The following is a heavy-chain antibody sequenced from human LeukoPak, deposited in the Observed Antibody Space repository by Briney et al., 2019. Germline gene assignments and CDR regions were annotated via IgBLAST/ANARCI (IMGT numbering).Heavy chain of an antibody. Sequence: ASETLSLTCVVSGGSVSGYYWGWIRQPPGRGLEWIGYVYYSGSTNYNPSFKSRITISVDTSRNQFSLQLSSVTAADTAVYYCARVHRYCSGGACYVLDNWGQGTLVAVSS. J-gene: IGHJ4*02. CDR2: VYYSGST. CDR3: ARVHRYCSGGACYVLDN. D-gene: IGHD2-15*01. CDR1: GGSVSGYY. V-gene: IGHV4-59*02.